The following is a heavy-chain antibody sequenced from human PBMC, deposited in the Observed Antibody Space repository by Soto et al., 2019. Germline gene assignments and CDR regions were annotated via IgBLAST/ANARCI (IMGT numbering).Heavy chain of an antibody. D-gene: IGHD6-6*01. CDR2: IYYSGST. Sequence: SETLSLTCTVSGGSISSYYWSWIRQPPGKGLEWIGYIYYSGSTNYNPSLKSRVTISVDTSKNQFSLKPSSVTAADTAVYYCARVTSSSGTYYYGMDVWGQGTTVTVSS. J-gene: IGHJ6*02. CDR1: GGSISSYY. CDR3: ARVTSSSGTYYYGMDV. V-gene: IGHV4-59*01.